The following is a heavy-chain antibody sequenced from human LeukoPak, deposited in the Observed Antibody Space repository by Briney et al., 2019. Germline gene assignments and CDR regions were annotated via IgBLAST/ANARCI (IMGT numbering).Heavy chain of an antibody. Sequence: GRSLRLSCAASGFTFSSYAMHWVRQAPGKGLEWVAVISYDGSNKYYADSVKGRFTISRDNSKNTLYLQMNSLRAEDTAVYYCARRDGYNFHVFDIWGQGTMVTVSS. CDR3: ARRDGYNFHVFDI. J-gene: IGHJ3*02. CDR2: ISYDGSNK. V-gene: IGHV3-30-3*01. D-gene: IGHD5-24*01. CDR1: GFTFSSYA.